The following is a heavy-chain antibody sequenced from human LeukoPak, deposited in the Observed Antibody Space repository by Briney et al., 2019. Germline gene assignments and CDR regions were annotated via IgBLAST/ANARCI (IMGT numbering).Heavy chain of an antibody. CDR1: GFTVSSNY. V-gene: IGHV3-53*01. J-gene: IGHJ3*02. CDR2: IYSGGST. Sequence: GGSLRLSCAASGFTVSSNYMSWVRQAPGKGLEWVSVIYSGGSTYYADSVKGRFTISRDNSKNTLYLQMNSLRAEDSAEYYCAKSLLTTATGTGRAFDIWGQGTMVTVSA. CDR3: AKSLLTTATGTGRAFDI. D-gene: IGHD1-1*01.